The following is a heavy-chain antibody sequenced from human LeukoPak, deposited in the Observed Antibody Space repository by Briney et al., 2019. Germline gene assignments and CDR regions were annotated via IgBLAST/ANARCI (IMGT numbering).Heavy chain of an antibody. D-gene: IGHD2/OR15-2a*01. Sequence: GGSLRLSCAASGFTFSSYGMYWVRQAPGKGLEWVAFIRYDGSNKYYADSVKGRFTISRDNSKNTLYLQMNSLRAEDTAVYYCAKDLYPDYFNYGMDVWGQGTTVTVSS. CDR1: GFTFSSYG. J-gene: IGHJ6*02. V-gene: IGHV3-30*02. CDR2: IRYDGSNK. CDR3: AKDLYPDYFNYGMDV.